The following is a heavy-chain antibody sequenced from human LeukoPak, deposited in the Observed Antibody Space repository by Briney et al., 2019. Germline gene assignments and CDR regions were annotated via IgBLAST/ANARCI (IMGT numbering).Heavy chain of an antibody. V-gene: IGHV4-34*01. Sequence: SETLSLTCAVSGGSFSGYYWSWIRQPPGKGLEWIGEMNHSGSTNYNPSLKSRVTISVDTSKNQFSLKLSSVTAADTAVYYCARNLMEPIAVAGFNHREYYFDYWGQGTLVTVSS. CDR1: GGSFSGYY. D-gene: IGHD6-19*01. CDR3: ARNLMEPIAVAGFNHREYYFDY. CDR2: MNHSGST. J-gene: IGHJ4*02.